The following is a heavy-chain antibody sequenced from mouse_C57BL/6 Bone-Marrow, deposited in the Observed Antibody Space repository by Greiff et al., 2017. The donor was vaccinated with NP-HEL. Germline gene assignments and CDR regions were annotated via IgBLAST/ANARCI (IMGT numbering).Heavy chain of an antibody. CDR3: TRFRFAY. CDR1: GYTFTDYE. V-gene: IGHV1-15*01. J-gene: IGHJ3*01. CDR2: IDPETGGT. Sequence: QVQLKESGAELVRPGASVTLSCKASGYTFTDYEMHWVKQTPVHGLEWIGAIDPETGGTAYNQKFKGKAILTADKSSSTAYMELRSLTSEDAAVYYCTRFRFAYWGQGTRVTVSA.